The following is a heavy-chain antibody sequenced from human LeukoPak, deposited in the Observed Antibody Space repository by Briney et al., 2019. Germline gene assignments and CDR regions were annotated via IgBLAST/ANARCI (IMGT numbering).Heavy chain of an antibody. CDR1: GGSISTYY. Sequence: SETLSLTCTVSGGSISTYYCSWIRQPPGKGLEWMGYIYNSVSTNYNPSLQGRVTISVDTSKNQFSLRLTSVTAADTAVYYCAKAVAAAGRFGFDPWGQGTLVTVSS. CDR3: AKAVAAAGRFGFDP. CDR2: IYNSVST. D-gene: IGHD6-13*01. J-gene: IGHJ5*02. V-gene: IGHV4-59*01.